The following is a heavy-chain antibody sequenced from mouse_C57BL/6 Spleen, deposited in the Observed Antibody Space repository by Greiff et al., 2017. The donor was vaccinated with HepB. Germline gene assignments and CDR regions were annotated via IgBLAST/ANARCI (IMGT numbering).Heavy chain of an antibody. J-gene: IGHJ1*03. Sequence: EVQGVESGGGLVQPKGSLKLSCAASGFSFNTYAMNWVRQAPGKGLEWVARIRSKSNNYATYYADSVKDRFTISRDDSESMLYLQMNNLKTEDTAMYYCVRRTYYGYFDVWGTGTTVTVSS. CDR2: IRSKSNNYAT. V-gene: IGHV10-1*01. CDR1: GFSFNTYA. CDR3: VRRTYYGYFDV. D-gene: IGHD1-1*02.